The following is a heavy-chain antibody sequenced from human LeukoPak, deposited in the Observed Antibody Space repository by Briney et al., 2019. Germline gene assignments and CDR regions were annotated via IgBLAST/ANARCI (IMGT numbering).Heavy chain of an antibody. CDR1: GYTFTGYY. CDR3: ARAVFRPAAVDY. V-gene: IGHV1-2*02. Sequence: ASVKVSCKASGYTFTGYYMHWVRQAPGQGLEWMGWINPNSGGTNYVQKFQGKFTKTRDTSISTAYMEQSRLRSDDTAVYCCARAVFRPAAVDYWGQGTLVTVSS. J-gene: IGHJ4*02. CDR2: INPNSGGT. D-gene: IGHD2-2*01.